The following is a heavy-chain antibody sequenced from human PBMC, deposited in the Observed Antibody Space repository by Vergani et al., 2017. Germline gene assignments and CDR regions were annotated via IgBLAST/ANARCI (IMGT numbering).Heavy chain of an antibody. J-gene: IGHJ3*02. Sequence: EVKLLEYGGGLVEIGGFVRVSCAASGFTFSSYAMSWVRQAPGKGLEWVSAISGSGGSTYYADSVKGRFTISRDNSKNTLYLQMNSLRAEDTAVYYCAKDQGGSSGWYAPGDAFDIWGQGTMVTVSS. V-gene: IGHV3-23*01. CDR1: GFTFSSYA. CDR3: AKDQGGSSGWYAPGDAFDI. CDR2: ISGSGGST. D-gene: IGHD6-19*01.